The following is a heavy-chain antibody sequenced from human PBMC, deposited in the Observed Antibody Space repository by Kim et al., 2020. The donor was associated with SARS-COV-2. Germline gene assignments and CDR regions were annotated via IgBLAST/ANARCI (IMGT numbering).Heavy chain of an antibody. CDR1: GFNFDDYA. CDR3: AKDIRAIVGTTGYDYFGLDV. D-gene: IGHD1-26*01. J-gene: IGHJ6*02. Sequence: GGSLRRSCAASGFNFDDYAMHWVRQAPGKGLEWVSGISWNSGSVVYVDSVKGRFTISRDNAKNSLHLQMNSLRAEDTAFSYCAKDIRAIVGTTGYDYFGLDVWGQGTTVTVSS. V-gene: IGHV3-9*01. CDR2: ISWNSGSV.